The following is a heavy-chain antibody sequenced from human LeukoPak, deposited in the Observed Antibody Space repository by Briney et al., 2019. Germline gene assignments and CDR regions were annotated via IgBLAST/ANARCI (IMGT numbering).Heavy chain of an antibody. V-gene: IGHV3-48*02. J-gene: IGHJ4*02. CDR2: I. Sequence: PGGSLRLSCEASGFIFNSYSMNWVRQAPGKGLEWVSYIKGRFTISRDNAKNSLYLQMNSLRDEDTAVYYCARVFGVGGYSFDYWGQGTLVTVSS. CDR1: GFIFNSYS. D-gene: IGHD5-18*01. CDR3: ARVFGVGGYSFDY.